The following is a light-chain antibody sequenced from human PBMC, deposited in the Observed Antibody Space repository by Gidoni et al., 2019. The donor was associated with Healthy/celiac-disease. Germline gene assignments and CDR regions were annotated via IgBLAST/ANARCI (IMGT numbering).Light chain of an antibody. V-gene: IGKV3-11*01. CDR3: QQRSNWPRA. CDR1: PRVSSY. J-gene: IGKJ1*01. Sequence: EIVLTQSPATLSCSPGERAPLSRRASPRVSSYLAWYHQKPGQATRLLSCDASSGATGIPARFSGSGSGTDFTITISRLEAEDFAVYYCQQRSNWPRAFGQGTKVEIK. CDR2: DAS.